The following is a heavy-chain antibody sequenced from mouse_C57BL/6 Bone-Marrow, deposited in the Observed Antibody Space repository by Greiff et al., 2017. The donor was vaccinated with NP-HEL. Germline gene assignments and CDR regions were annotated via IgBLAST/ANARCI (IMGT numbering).Heavy chain of an antibody. J-gene: IGHJ2*01. D-gene: IGHD2-4*01. CDR1: GYTFTSYW. V-gene: IGHV1-50*01. Sequence: VQLQQPGAELVKPGASVKLSCKASGYTFTSYWMQWVKQRPGQGLEWIGEIDPSDSYTNYNQKFKGKATLTVDTSSSTAYMQLSSLTSEDSAVYYCAREAIYYDYGVDYWGQGTTLTVSS. CDR2: IDPSDSYT. CDR3: AREAIYYDYGVDY.